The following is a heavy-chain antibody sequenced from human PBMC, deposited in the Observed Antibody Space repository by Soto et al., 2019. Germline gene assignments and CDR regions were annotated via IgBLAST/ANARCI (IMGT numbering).Heavy chain of an antibody. V-gene: IGHV5-51*01. CDR2: IYPGDSDT. Sequence: GESLKISCKGSGYSFTSYWIDWLRQMPGKGLEWMGIIYPGDSDTRYSPSLQGQVTISADKSISTAYLQWCSLKASDTAMYYCARLSCTSYGIEVWVQVTTVTASS. CDR1: GYSFTSYW. J-gene: IGHJ6*02. D-gene: IGHD2-2*01. CDR3: ARLSCTSYGIEV.